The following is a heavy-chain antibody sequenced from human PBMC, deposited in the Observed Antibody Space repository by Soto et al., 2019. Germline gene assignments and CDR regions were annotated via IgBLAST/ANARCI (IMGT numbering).Heavy chain of an antibody. J-gene: IGHJ4*02. V-gene: IGHV3-30*18. CDR1: GFTFSSYG. Sequence: GGSLRLSCAASGFTFSSYGMHWVRQAPGKGLEWVAVISYDGSNKYYADSVKGRFTISRDNSKNTLYLQMNSLRAEDTAVYYCAKNHHSSGYYPYYFDYRGQGTLVTVSS. D-gene: IGHD3-22*01. CDR3: AKNHHSSGYYPYYFDY. CDR2: ISYDGSNK.